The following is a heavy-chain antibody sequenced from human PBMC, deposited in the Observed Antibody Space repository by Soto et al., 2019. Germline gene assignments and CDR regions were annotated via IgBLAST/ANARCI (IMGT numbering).Heavy chain of an antibody. J-gene: IGHJ4*02. D-gene: IGHD3-16*01. CDR2: IYGTGTT. V-gene: IGHV4-59*01. CDR1: DGSISSYY. Sequence: SETLSLTCTVSDGSISSYYWSWIRQPPGKGLEWIGYIYGTGTTNYSPSLTNRVTISVDMSKNQFSLRLRSVTAADTAVYYCARADPDASVGYWGQGTLVTVSS. CDR3: ARADPDASVGY.